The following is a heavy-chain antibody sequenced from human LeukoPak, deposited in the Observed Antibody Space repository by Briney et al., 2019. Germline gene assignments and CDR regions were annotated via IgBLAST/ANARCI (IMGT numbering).Heavy chain of an antibody. Sequence: GGSLRLSCAASGFTFDDYAMHWVRQAPGKGLEWVSLISGDGGSTYYADSVKGRFTISRDNSKNSLYLQMNSLRTEDTAFYYCAKSDSSGYSTTTTDYWGQGTLVTVSS. CDR3: AKSDSSGYSTTTTDY. V-gene: IGHV3-43*02. CDR2: ISGDGGST. CDR1: GFTFDDYA. J-gene: IGHJ4*02. D-gene: IGHD3-22*01.